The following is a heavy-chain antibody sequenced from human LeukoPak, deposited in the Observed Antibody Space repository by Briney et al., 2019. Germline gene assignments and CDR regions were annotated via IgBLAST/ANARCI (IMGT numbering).Heavy chain of an antibody. CDR2: ISSSSSYI. CDR1: GFTFSSYS. D-gene: IGHD2-8*01. V-gene: IGHV3-21*01. Sequence: GGSLRLSCAASGFTFSSYSMNWVRQAPGKGLEWVSSISSSSSYIYYADSVKGRFTISRDNAKNSLYLQMNSLRAEDTAVYYCARVREMVYAIHDAFDIWGQGTMVTVSS. J-gene: IGHJ3*02. CDR3: ARVREMVYAIHDAFDI.